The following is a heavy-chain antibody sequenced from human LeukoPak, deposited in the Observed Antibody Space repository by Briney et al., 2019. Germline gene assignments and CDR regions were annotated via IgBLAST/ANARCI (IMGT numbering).Heavy chain of an antibody. Sequence: GGSLRLSCAASGFTFSSYSMNWVRQAPGKGLEWVSSISSSSSYIYYADSVKGRFTIARDNAKNSLYLQMNSLRAEDTAVYYCARDPSTVTTTPYYFDYWGQGTLVTVSS. D-gene: IGHD4-17*01. CDR1: GFTFSSYS. CDR2: ISSSSSYI. V-gene: IGHV3-21*01. J-gene: IGHJ4*02. CDR3: ARDPSTVTTTPYYFDY.